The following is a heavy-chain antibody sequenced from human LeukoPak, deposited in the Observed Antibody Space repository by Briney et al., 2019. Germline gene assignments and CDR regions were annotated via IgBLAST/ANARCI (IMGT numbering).Heavy chain of an antibody. V-gene: IGHV3-11*01. CDR1: GFTFDDYG. D-gene: IGHD3-22*01. CDR3: ARDGYYDSSGYYYGSAPFDY. CDR2: ISSSGSTI. J-gene: IGHJ4*02. Sequence: PGGSLRLSCAASGFTFDDYGMSWVRQAPGKGLEWVSYISSSGSTIYYADSVKGRFTISRDNAKNSLYLQINSLRAEDTAVYYCARDGYYDSSGYYYGSAPFDYWGQGTLVTVSS.